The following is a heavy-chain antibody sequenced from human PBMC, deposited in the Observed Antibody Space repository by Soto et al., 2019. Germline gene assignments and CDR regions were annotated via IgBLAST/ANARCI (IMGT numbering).Heavy chain of an antibody. Sequence: GGSLRLSCAASGFTFSSYGMHWVRQAPGKGLEWVAVIWFDGTNKYYAGSVKGRFTISRDNSKNTLYLQMNSLRAEDTAVYYCARDRGYSGYDSPRYYYGMDVWGQGTTVTVSS. D-gene: IGHD5-12*01. CDR1: GFTFSSYG. CDR2: IWFDGTNK. V-gene: IGHV3-33*01. CDR3: ARDRGYSGYDSPRYYYGMDV. J-gene: IGHJ6*02.